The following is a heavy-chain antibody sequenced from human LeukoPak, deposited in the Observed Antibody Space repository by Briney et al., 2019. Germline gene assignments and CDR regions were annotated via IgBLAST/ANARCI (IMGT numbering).Heavy chain of an antibody. Sequence: PSETLSLTCAVYGGSFSGYYWSWIRQPPGKGLEWIGEINHSGSTNYNPSLKSRVTISVDTSKNQFSLKLSSVTAADTAVYYCARVNYATGCFDYWGQGTLVTVSS. CDR2: INHSGST. CDR3: ARVNYATGCFDY. CDR1: GGSFSGYY. J-gene: IGHJ4*02. D-gene: IGHD3-16*01. V-gene: IGHV4-34*01.